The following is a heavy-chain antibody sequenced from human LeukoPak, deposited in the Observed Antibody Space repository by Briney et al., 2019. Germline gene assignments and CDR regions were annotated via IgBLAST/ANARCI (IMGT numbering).Heavy chain of an antibody. CDR3: ARGERLLSFLK. V-gene: IGHV3-23*01. J-gene: IGHJ4*02. D-gene: IGHD3-3*01. CDR2: ITGSGGGT. CDR1: GFTFSNYG. Sequence: GGSLRLSCAASGFTFSNYGLSWVRQAPGKGLEWVSGITGSGGGTYYADSVKGRFTISRDNSKNTLYLQMNSLRAEDTAIYYCARGERLLSFLKWGQGTLVTVSS.